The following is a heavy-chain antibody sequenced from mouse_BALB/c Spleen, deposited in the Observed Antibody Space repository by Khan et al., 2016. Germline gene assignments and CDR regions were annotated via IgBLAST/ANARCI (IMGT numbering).Heavy chain of an antibody. CDR1: GFSLTSYG. D-gene: IGHD3-3*01. J-gene: IGHJ2*01. CDR2: IWAGGST. V-gene: IGHV2-9*02. CDR3: ARAGFDY. Sequence: QIQLVQSGPGLVAPSQSLSITCTVSGFSLTSYGVHWVRQPPGKGLEWLGVIWAGGSTNYNSALMSRLGISNDNSKSQVFLKMNSLQTDDTAMYYCARAGFDYWGQGTTLTVSS.